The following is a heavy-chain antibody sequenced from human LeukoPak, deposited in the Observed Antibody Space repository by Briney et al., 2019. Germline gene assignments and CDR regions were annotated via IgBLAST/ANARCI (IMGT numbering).Heavy chain of an antibody. Sequence: GGSLRLSCVGSGFTFSSFWVNWVRQVPGRGLQWLANIKEDGSLTTHEESVKGRFTIFRDNVANVLYLQMNSLRVDDTAIYYCARGRPTPGTDFWGQGTLVTVSS. V-gene: IGHV3-7*04. CDR2: IKEDGSLT. CDR1: GFTFSSFW. CDR3: ARGRPTPGTDF. J-gene: IGHJ4*02. D-gene: IGHD6-6*01.